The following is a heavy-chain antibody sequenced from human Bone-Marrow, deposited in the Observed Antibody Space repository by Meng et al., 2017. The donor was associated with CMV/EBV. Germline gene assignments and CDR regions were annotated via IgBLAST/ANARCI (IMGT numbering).Heavy chain of an antibody. J-gene: IGHJ4*02. CDR2: IKYDGTEK. D-gene: IGHD3-22*01. CDR3: AYYSSSGYYFDY. CDR1: GFIFKTYV. V-gene: IGHV3-30*02. Sequence: GGSLRLSCVASGFIFKTYVMHWVRQAPGKGLEWVTGIKYDGTEKYYADSVRGRFTVSRDNSKNVLYLEMKSLRTEDTALYYCAYYSSSGYYFDYWGRGKLVNVDS.